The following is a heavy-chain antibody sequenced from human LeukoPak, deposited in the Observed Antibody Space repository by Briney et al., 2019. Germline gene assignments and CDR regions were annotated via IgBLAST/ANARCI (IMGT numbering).Heavy chain of an antibody. V-gene: IGHV4-34*01. J-gene: IGHJ5*02. CDR3: ARRGGTYYYGSGSRYAEINWFDP. D-gene: IGHD3-10*01. CDR1: GGSFSGYY. CDR2: IYYSGST. Sequence: PSETLSLTCAVYGGSFSGYYWSWIRQPPGKGLEWIGSIYYSGSTYYNPSLKSRVTISVDTSKNQFSLKLSSVTAADTAVYYCARRGGTYYYGSGSRYAEINWFDPWGQGTLVTVSS.